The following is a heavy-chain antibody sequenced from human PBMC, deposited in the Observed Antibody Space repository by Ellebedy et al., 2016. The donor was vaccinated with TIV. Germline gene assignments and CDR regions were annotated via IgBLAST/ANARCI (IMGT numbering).Heavy chain of an antibody. CDR2: IKEDGSET. J-gene: IGHJ4*02. V-gene: IGHV3-7*03. Sequence: GESLKISCAASGITFSNSWMSWVRQAPGKGLEWVANIKEDGSETHYVDSVKGRFTISRDNAKNSLYLQMNSLRAEDTAVYYCCYSGSYFDYWGQGTLVTVSS. CDR1: GITFSNSW. CDR3: CYSGSYFDY. D-gene: IGHD1-26*01.